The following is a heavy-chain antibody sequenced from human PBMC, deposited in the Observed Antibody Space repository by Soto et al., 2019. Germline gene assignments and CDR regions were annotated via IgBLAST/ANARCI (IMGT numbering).Heavy chain of an antibody. V-gene: IGHV3-74*01. Sequence: EVQVVESGGGLVQPGGSLRLSCVASGFTFTAYWMHWVRQAPGQGLVWVSRIKFDGITASYADSVNGRFTISRDNAKNMVYLQMDSLRAEDTGMYYCARGIRNYYGADVWGQGTTVTVSS. CDR2: IKFDGITA. CDR3: ARGIRNYYGADV. J-gene: IGHJ6*02. CDR1: GFTFTAYW. D-gene: IGHD2-21*01.